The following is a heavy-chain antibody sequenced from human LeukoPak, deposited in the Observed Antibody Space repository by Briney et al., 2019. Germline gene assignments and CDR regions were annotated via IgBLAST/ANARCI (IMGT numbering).Heavy chain of an antibody. J-gene: IGHJ4*02. CDR2: IDNSGST. Sequence: SETLSLTCTVSGGSISSNYWSWIRQPPGKGLEWIGYIDNSGSTNSNPSLKSRVAMSVDTSKNEFSPKLSSVTAADTAVYYCARGRITIFGVVTPHFDYWGQGTLVTVSS. CDR3: ARGRITIFGVVTPHFDY. D-gene: IGHD3-3*01. V-gene: IGHV4-59*01. CDR1: GGSISSNY.